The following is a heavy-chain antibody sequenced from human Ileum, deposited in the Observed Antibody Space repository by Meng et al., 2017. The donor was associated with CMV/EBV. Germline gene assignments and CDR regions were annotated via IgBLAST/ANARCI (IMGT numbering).Heavy chain of an antibody. CDR1: GDSIRSHY. J-gene: IGHJ4*02. D-gene: IGHD1-1*01. Sequence: GSLRLSCTVSGDSIRSHYWSWIRQPPGKGLEWMGYVYYSGSATYSPSLRSRVSISVDTSKNQVSLTLRSVTAADTAMYFCARGIGHASNNSHDYWGQGTLVTVSS. CDR2: VYYSGSA. V-gene: IGHV4-59*11. CDR3: ARGIGHASNNSHDY.